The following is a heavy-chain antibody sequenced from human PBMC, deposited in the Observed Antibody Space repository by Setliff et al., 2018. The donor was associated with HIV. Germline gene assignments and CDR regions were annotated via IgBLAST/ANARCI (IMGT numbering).Heavy chain of an antibody. CDR2: MYYSGST. CDR3: ARVFVDTAVLRVLEYYFDS. V-gene: IGHV4-39*07. J-gene: IGHJ4*02. CDR1: GGSTDSGSYY. Sequence: ETLSLTCTVSGGSTDSGSYYWGWVRQPPGKGLEWIGSMYYSGSTYYTPSLKSRITISLDTSKNQFSLRMRSVTAADTAVYYCARVFVDTAVLRVLEYYFDSWGRGTLVTVSS. D-gene: IGHD5-18*01.